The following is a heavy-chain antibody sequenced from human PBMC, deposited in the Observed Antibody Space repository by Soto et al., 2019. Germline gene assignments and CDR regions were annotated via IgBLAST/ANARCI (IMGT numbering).Heavy chain of an antibody. Sequence: GGSLRLSCAASGFTFSSYWMHWVRRAPGKGLVWVSRINSDGSGTSYADSVKGRFTIPRDNAKNTLYLQMNSLRAEDTAVYYCARAYSSFSGFDYWGQGTLVTVSS. J-gene: IGHJ4*02. CDR1: GFTFSSYW. CDR3: ARAYSSFSGFDY. D-gene: IGHD6-19*01. CDR2: INSDGSGT. V-gene: IGHV3-74*01.